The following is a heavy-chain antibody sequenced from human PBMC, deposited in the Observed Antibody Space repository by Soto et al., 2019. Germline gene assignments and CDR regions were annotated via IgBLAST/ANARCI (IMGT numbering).Heavy chain of an antibody. CDR1: GYTFSSND. V-gene: IGHV1-8*01. CDR3: VRGLSQIGYSWFGG. CDR2: MNPNSGYT. J-gene: IGHJ5*02. D-gene: IGHD5-18*01. Sequence: ASVKVSCKASGYTFSSNDINWVRQATGQGLEWMGWMNPNSGYTAYAPKLQGRVTMTRNTSIRTAYMELSGLRSDDTAMYYCVRGLSQIGYSWFGGWEQGTRGTVSS.